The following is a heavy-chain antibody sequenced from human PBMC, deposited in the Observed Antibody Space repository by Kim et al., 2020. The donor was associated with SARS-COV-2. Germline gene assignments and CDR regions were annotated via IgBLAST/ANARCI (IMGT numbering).Heavy chain of an antibody. J-gene: IGHJ5*02. CDR1: GGSFSGYY. Sequence: SETLSLTCAVYGGSFSGYYWSWIRQPPGKGLEWIGEINHSGSTNYNPSLKSRVTISVDTSKNQVSLKLSSVTAADTAVYYCARESTRWFDPWGQGTLVTVSS. CDR2: INHSGST. CDR3: ARESTRWFDP. V-gene: IGHV4-34*01.